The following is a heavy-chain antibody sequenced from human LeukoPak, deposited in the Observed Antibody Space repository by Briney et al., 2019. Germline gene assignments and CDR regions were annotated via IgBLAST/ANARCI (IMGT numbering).Heavy chain of an antibody. CDR1: GFTFSSYA. J-gene: IGHJ4*02. V-gene: IGHV3-23*01. CDR3: AKWRGVLYSSGWYGYDY. Sequence: GGSLRLSCAASGFTFSSYAMSWVRQAPGKGLEWVSAISGSGGSTYYAESVKGRFTISRDNSKNTLYLQMNSLRSEDTAVYYCAKWRGVLYSSGWYGYDYWGQGTLVTVSS. D-gene: IGHD6-19*01. CDR2: ISGSGGST.